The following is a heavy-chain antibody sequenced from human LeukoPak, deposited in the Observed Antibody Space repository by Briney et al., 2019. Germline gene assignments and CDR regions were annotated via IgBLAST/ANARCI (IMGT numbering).Heavy chain of an antibody. D-gene: IGHD2-2*01. CDR2: IIPIFGTA. CDR1: GGTFSSYA. J-gene: IGHJ4*02. Sequence: ASVKVSCKASGGTFSSYAISWVRQAPGQGLEWMGGIIPIFGTANYAQKFQGRVTITADDSTSTAYMELSSLRSEDTAVYYCARDAPRYCSSTSCHFPFGYWGQGTLVTVSS. V-gene: IGHV1-69*13. CDR3: ARDAPRYCSSTSCHFPFGY.